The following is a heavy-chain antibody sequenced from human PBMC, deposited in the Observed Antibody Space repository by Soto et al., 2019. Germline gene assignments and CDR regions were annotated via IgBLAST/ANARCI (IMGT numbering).Heavy chain of an antibody. CDR2: TYYRSKWYN. V-gene: IGHV6-1*01. D-gene: IGHD6-13*01. CDR1: GDSVSSNSAG. J-gene: IGHJ6*02. CDR3: ARDLKGSSWYYYYGMDV. Sequence: PSQTLSLTCAISGDSVSSNSAGWNWIRQSPSRGLEWLGRTYYRSKWYNEYAVSVKSRITINPDTSKNQFSLQLNSVTPEDTAVYYCARDLKGSSWYYYYGMDVWGQGTTVTVSS.